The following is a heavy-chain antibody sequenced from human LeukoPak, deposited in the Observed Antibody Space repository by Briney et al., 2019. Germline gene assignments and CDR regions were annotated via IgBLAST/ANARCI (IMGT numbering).Heavy chain of an antibody. CDR2: IYYSGST. V-gene: IGHV4-30-4*08. D-gene: IGHD2-2*01. CDR3: ARYQMLHNWFDP. CDR1: GGSISSGDYY. J-gene: IGHJ5*02. Sequence: PSQTLSLTCTVSGGSISSGDYYWSWIRRPPGKGLEWIGYIYYSGSTYYNSSLKSRVTISVDMSKNQFSLKLSSVTAADTAVYYCARYQMLHNWFDPWGQGTPVTVSS.